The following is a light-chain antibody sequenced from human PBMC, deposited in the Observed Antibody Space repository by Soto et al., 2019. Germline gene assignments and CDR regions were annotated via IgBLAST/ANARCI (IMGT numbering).Light chain of an antibody. Sequence: IRIPRSPPPFLPFLGTGVPIPSRGSLPISNYLAWYQQKPGKIPNLLIYAASTLQAGVPSRFSGSGSGTDFTLTISSLQPEDVAAYYCQKYNSAPLTFGGGTKVDIK. J-gene: IGKJ4*01. CDR2: AAS. CDR1: LPISNY. CDR3: QKYNSAPLT. V-gene: IGKV1-27*01.